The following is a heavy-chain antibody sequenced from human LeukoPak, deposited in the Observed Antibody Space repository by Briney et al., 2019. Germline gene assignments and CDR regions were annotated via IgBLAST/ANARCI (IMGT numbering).Heavy chain of an antibody. V-gene: IGHV3-7*03. J-gene: IGHJ4*02. D-gene: IGHD3-3*01. CDR2: IKQDGSEK. Sequence: GGSLRLSCAASGFTFSSYWMSGVRQAPGKGREGGANIKQDGSEKYYVDSVKGRFTISRDNAKNSLYLQMNSLRAEDTAVYYCARESNEWSLDYWGQGTLVTVSS. CDR3: ARESNEWSLDY. CDR1: GFTFSSYW.